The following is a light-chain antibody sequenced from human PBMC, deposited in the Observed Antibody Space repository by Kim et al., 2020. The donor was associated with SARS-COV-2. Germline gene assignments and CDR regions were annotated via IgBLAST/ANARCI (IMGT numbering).Light chain of an antibody. CDR2: DVS. V-gene: IGLV2-14*03. Sequence: GQSITFSCTGTSSDVGGYNYVSWYQHHPGKAPKLMIYDVSKRPSGVSNRFSGSKSGNTASLTISGLQAEDAANYYCSSYTSSSTWVFGGGTQLTVL. CDR1: SSDVGGYNY. J-gene: IGLJ3*02. CDR3: SSYTSSSTWV.